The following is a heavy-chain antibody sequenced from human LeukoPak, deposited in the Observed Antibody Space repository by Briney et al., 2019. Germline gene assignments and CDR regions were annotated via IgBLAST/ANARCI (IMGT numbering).Heavy chain of an antibody. D-gene: IGHD3-10*01. J-gene: IGHJ4*02. CDR2: ISYDGSNK. CDR3: AKLSGNPSGYFEY. CDR1: GFTFGDYA. Sequence: GGSLRLSCTASGFTFGDYAMSWVRQAPGKGLEWVAVISYDGSNKYYADSVKGRFIISRDNSQNTLYLQMNSLRAEDTAVYYCAKLSGNPSGYFEYWGQGTQVTVSS. V-gene: IGHV3-30-3*02.